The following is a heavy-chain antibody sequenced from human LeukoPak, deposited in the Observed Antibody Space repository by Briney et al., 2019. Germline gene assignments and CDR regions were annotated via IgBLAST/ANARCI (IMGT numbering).Heavy chain of an antibody. CDR1: GYSFTSYW. Sequence: GESLKISCKGSGYSFTSYWIGWVRQMPGKGLEWMGIIYPGDSDTRYSPSFQGQVTISVDKSISTAYLQWSSLRASDTAIYYCARGLRDCTNTTCYGVNWFDPWGQGTLVTVSS. J-gene: IGHJ5*02. CDR3: ARGLRDCTNTTCYGVNWFDP. D-gene: IGHD2-2*01. V-gene: IGHV5-51*01. CDR2: IYPGDSDT.